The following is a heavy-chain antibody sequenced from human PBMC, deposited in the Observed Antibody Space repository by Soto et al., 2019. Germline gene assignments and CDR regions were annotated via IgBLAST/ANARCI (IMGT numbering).Heavy chain of an antibody. D-gene: IGHD4-17*01. CDR3: PSRRNRYGAYDY. J-gene: IGHJ4*02. CDR2: IYNSGET. Sequence: EVQVVESGGGLVQPGGSLRLSCAASGFTVSSTHMSWVRQAPGNGLEWVSIIYNSGETYYADSVKGRFTLSRDTSKNTLSLQMNSLRAEDTAVYYCPSRRNRYGAYDYWGQGTLVTVSS. V-gene: IGHV3-66*01. CDR1: GFTVSSTH.